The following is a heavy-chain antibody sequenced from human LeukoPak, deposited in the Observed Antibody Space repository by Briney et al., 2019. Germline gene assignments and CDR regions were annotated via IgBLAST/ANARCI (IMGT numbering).Heavy chain of an antibody. J-gene: IGHJ4*02. CDR1: GFTVSTNY. D-gene: IGHD6-6*01. CDR3: ARDVRPDY. CDR2: IYPGSST. Sequence: GGPLRLSCAASGFTVSTNYMSWVRQAPGKGLEWVSLIYPGSSTYYGDSVKGRFSISRDNAKNSLYLQMNALRAEDTAVYYCARDVRPDYWGQGTLVTVST. V-gene: IGHV3-66*01.